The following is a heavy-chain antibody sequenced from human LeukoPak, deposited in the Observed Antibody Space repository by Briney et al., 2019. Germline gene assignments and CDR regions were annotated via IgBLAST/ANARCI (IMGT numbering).Heavy chain of an antibody. CDR2: ISYDGSNK. CDR1: GFTFSSYS. Sequence: GGSLRLSCAASGFTFSSYSMHWVRQAPGKGLEWAAVISYDGSNKYYAYSVNGRFTISRDNSKNTLYLKMKSLTDEDAAVYYCARDVGAVDGYAFDIRGTGTMVTASS. V-gene: IGHV3-30*04. CDR3: ARDVGAVDGYAFDI. J-gene: IGHJ3*02. D-gene: IGHD6-19*01.